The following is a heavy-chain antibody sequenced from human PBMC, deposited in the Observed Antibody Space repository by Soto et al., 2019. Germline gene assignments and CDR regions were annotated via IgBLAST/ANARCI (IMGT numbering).Heavy chain of an antibody. V-gene: IGHV4-39*01. J-gene: IGHJ4*02. D-gene: IGHD3-22*01. Sequence: SETLSLTCTVSGGSISSSSYYWGWIRQPPGKGLEWIGSIYYSGSTYYNPSLKSRVTISVDTSKNQFSLKLSSVTAADTAVYYCARSRDYYDSSGPKPNYFDYWGQGTLVTVSS. CDR2: IYYSGST. CDR1: GGSISSSSYY. CDR3: ARSRDYYDSSGPKPNYFDY.